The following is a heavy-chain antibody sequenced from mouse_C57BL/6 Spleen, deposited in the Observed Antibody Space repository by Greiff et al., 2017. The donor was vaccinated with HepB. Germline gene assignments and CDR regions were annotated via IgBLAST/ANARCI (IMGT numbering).Heavy chain of an antibody. V-gene: IGHV5-17*01. CDR1: GFTFSDYG. CDR2: ISSGSSTI. CDR3: ARERVCYYGSREGYFDV. J-gene: IGHJ1*03. D-gene: IGHD1-1*01. Sequence: EVQGVESGGGLVKPGGSLKLSCAASGFTFSDYGMHWVRQAPEKGLEWVAYISSGSSTIYYADTVKGRFTISRDNAKNTLFLQMTSLRSEDTAMYYCARERVCYYGSREGYFDVWGTGTTVTVSS.